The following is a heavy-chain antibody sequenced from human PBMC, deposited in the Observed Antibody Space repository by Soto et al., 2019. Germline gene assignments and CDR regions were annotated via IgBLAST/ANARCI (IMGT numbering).Heavy chain of an antibody. V-gene: IGHV4-34*01. CDR1: GGSFSGYY. D-gene: IGHD4-17*01. CDR2: INHSGST. CDR3: ARDRYGDYLKFFDY. Sequence: NPSETLSLTCAVYGGSFSGYYWSWIRQPPGKGLEWIGEINHSGSTNYNPSLKSRVTISVDTSKNQFSLKLSSVTAADTAVYYCARDRYGDYLKFFDYWGQGTLVTVSS. J-gene: IGHJ4*02.